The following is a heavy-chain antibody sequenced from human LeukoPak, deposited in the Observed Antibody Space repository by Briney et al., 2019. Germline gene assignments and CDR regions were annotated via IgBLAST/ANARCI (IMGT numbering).Heavy chain of an antibody. J-gene: IGHJ4*02. CDR1: GGSFSGYY. CDR3: ARAQDTATALGYLDY. Sequence: PSETLSLTCAVYGGSFSGYYWSWIRQPPGKGLEWIGEINHSGSTNCNPSLKSRVTISVDTSKNQFSLKLSSVTAADTAVYYCARAQDTATALGYLDYWGQGTLVTVSS. V-gene: IGHV4-34*01. CDR2: INHSGST. D-gene: IGHD3-22*01.